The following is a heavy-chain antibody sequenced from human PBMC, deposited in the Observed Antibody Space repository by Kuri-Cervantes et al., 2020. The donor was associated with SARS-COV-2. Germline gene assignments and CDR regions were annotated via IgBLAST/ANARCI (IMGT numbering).Heavy chain of an antibody. V-gene: IGHV4-30-4*08. CDR3: AKETNYYDRSGYYYVWFDP. CDR2: ISNSGTT. CDR1: GGSISGGDDY. D-gene: IGHD3-22*01. J-gene: IGHJ5*02. Sequence: LRLSCTVSGGSISGGDDYWNWIRQPPGKGLEWIGYISNSGTTYYNSSLRGRVTISVNTSKSQFSLNLTSVTAADTAVYYCAKETNYYDRSGYYYVWFDPWGQGTLVTVSS.